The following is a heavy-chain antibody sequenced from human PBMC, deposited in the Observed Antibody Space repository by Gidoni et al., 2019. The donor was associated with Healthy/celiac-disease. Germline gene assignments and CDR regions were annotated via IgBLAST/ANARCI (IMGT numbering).Heavy chain of an antibody. CDR1: GFPFSSYA. Sequence: DVHLLESGGGLVQPGGFLRLSRPASGFPFSSYAMSWVRQAPGKGLEWVSAISGSGGSTYYADSVKGRFTISRDNSKNTLYLQMNSLRAEDTAVYYCAKDPLAARPYYYYYYGMDVWGQGTTVTVSS. J-gene: IGHJ6*02. V-gene: IGHV3-23*01. CDR3: AKDPLAARPYYYYYYGMDV. CDR2: ISGSGGST. D-gene: IGHD6-6*01.